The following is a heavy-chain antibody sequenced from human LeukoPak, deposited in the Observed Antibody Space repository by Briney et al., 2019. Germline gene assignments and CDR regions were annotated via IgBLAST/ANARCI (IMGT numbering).Heavy chain of an antibody. CDR1: GFSLSSSGVG. CDR2: IYWDDDK. D-gene: IGHD3-10*01. CDR3: AHSLGYYGSGTYMDV. Sequence: SGPTLVKPTQTLTLTCTFSGFSLSSSGVGVGWIRQPPGKALEWLALIYWDDDKRYSPSLKSRLTITKDTSKNQVVVTMTNMDPVYTATYYCAHSLGYYGSGTYMDVWGKGTTVTVSS. V-gene: IGHV2-5*02. J-gene: IGHJ6*03.